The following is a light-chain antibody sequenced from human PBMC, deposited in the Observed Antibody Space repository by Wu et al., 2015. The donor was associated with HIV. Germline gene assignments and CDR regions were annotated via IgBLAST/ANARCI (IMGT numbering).Light chain of an antibody. CDR1: QSVSXGL. CDR2: AAS. CDR3: QQYANSPLT. J-gene: IGKJ4*01. Sequence: XCRASQSVSXGLLSLVPATNLASLPRLLIYAASSRATGIPDRFTGSGSGTDFALTISRLEPEDFAVYYCQQYANSPLTFGGGTKVEIK. V-gene: IGKV3-20*01.